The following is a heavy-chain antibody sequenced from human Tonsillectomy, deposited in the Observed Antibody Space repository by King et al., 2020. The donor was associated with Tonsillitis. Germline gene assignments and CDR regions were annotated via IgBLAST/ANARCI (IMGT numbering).Heavy chain of an antibody. Sequence: VQLVESGGGLVKPGGSLRLSCAASGFTFSDYYMNWIRQAPGKGLEGVSYISSSSTYTTYADSVKGRFTITRDNAKNSLYLQMNSLRSEDTALYYCARDTSSGSYITFDIWGQGTVVTVSS. D-gene: IGHD1-26*01. CDR2: ISSSSTYT. J-gene: IGHJ3*02. CDR1: GFTFSDYY. V-gene: IGHV3-11*05. CDR3: ARDTSSGSYITFDI.